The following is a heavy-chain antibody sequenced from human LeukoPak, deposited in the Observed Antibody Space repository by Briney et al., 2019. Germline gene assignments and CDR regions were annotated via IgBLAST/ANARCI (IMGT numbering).Heavy chain of an antibody. V-gene: IGHV3-21*01. D-gene: IGHD2-21*02. CDR3: AREGVVVVTADFYYYYYGMDV. J-gene: IGHJ6*02. CDR2: ISSSSSYI. Sequence: PGGSLRLSCAASGFTFSSYSMNWVRQAPGKGLEWVSSISSSSSYIYYADSVKGRFTISRDNAKNSLYLQMNSLRAEDTAVYYCAREGVVVVTADFYYYYYGMDVWGQGTTVTVSS. CDR1: GFTFSSYS.